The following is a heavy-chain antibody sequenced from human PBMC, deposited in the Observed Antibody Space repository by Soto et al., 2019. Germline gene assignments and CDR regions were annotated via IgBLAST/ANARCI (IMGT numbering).Heavy chain of an antibody. CDR1: GFTFSRYA. Sequence: EVQLLESGGDSVEPGGSLSLSCAASGFTFSRYALSWVRQAPGKGLEWVSAISGSGGSTYYYADSVKGRFTISRDISKITLYLQIISLRVEDTAVYCCSKAPLRFGFCYCYNGTDAWGQGTTVNVS. CDR3: SKAPLRFGFCYCYNGTDA. D-gene: IGHD3-10*01. J-gene: IGHJ6*02. V-gene: IGHV3-23*01. CDR2: ISGSGGST.